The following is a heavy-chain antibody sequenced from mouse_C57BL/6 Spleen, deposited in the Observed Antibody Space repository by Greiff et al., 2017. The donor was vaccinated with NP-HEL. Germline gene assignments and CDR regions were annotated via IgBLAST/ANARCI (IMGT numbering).Heavy chain of an antibody. V-gene: IGHV1-69*01. Sequence: QVQLKQPGAELVMPGASVKLSCKASGYTFTSYWMHWVKQRPGQGLEWIGEMDPSDSYTNYNQKFKGESTLTVDKSSSTAYMQLSSLTSEDSAVYYNARGTTVVATHPDYWGQGTTLTVSS. CDR3: ARGTTVVATHPDY. J-gene: IGHJ2*01. CDR2: MDPSDSYT. D-gene: IGHD1-1*01. CDR1: GYTFTSYW.